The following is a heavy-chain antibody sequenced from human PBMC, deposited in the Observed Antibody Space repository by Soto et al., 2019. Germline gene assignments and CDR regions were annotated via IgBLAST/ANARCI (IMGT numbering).Heavy chain of an antibody. V-gene: IGHV3-74*01. Sequence: EVQLVESGGGLVQPGESLRLSCAASGFTFSTYWIHWVRQVPGKGLMWVSRINSVGSSTNYADSVQGRFAISRDNAKNALYLQMNSLRAEDTALYYCASSVAGKRNALDIWGQGTTVTVSS. D-gene: IGHD6-19*01. J-gene: IGHJ3*02. CDR2: INSVGSST. CDR3: ASSVAGKRNALDI. CDR1: GFTFSTYW.